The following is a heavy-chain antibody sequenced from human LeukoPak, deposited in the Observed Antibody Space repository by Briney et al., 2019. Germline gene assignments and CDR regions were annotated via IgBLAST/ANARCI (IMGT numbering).Heavy chain of an antibody. Sequence: PGGSLRLSCAASGFTFSSYSMNWVRQAPGKGLEWVSSISSSSSYIYYADSVKGRFTISRDNAKNSLYLQMNSLRAEDTAVYYCARGGSGIAAAPDAFDIWGQGTMVTVSS. CDR2: ISSSSSYI. J-gene: IGHJ3*02. CDR3: ARGGSGIAAAPDAFDI. D-gene: IGHD6-13*01. CDR1: GFTFSSYS. V-gene: IGHV3-21*01.